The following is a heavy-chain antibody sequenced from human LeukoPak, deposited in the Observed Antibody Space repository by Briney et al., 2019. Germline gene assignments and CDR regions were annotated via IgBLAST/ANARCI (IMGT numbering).Heavy chain of an antibody. D-gene: IGHD6-19*01. CDR1: GGSISSYY. V-gene: IGHV4-4*07. Sequence: SETLSLTCTVSGGSISSYYWSWIRQPAGKGLEWIGRIYTSGSTNYNPSLKSRVTMSVDTSKNQFSLKLSSVTAADTAVYYCARHLGSGWYHGRVAFDIWGQGTMVTVSS. J-gene: IGHJ3*02. CDR3: ARHLGSGWYHGRVAFDI. CDR2: IYTSGST.